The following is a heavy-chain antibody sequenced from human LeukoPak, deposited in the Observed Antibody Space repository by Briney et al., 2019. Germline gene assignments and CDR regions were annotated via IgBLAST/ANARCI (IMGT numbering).Heavy chain of an antibody. J-gene: IGHJ6*03. Sequence: GGSLRLSCAASGFTFSSYEMNWVRQAPGKGLEWVSYISSSGTTIYYADFVKGRFTISRDNAKNSLYLQMNSLRAEDTAVYYCARVGLTTNYYYYYMDVWGKGTTVTISS. V-gene: IGHV3-48*03. CDR2: ISSSGTTI. CDR3: ARVGLTTNYYYYYMDV. CDR1: GFTFSSYE. D-gene: IGHD3-9*01.